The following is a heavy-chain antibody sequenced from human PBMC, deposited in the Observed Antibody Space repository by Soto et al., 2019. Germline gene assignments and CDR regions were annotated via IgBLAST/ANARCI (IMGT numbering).Heavy chain of an antibody. Sequence: GASVKVSCKASGGTFSSYAISWVRQAPGQGLEWMGGIIPIFGTAHYAQKFQGRVTITAEQSTSTAYMELSSLRSADTAVYYCATTDYCSGGSCTHLLPSPHSYYYYGMDVWGQGTTVTVSS. V-gene: IGHV1-69*13. J-gene: IGHJ6*02. CDR2: IIPIFGTA. CDR3: ATTDYCSGGSCTHLLPSPHSYYYYGMDV. D-gene: IGHD2-15*01. CDR1: GGTFSSYA.